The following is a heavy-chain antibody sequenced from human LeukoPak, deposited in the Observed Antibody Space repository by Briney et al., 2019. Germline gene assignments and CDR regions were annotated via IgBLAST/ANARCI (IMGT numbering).Heavy chain of an antibody. D-gene: IGHD1-26*01. J-gene: IGHJ4*01. V-gene: IGHV3-21*01. Sequence: PGGSLRLSCAASGFILSDYNMNWVRQAPGKGLEWVSFIAISGTYITYADSLKGRFTISRDNAKDSLYLQMNSLRAEDTAVYHCARDLSATARAYDYWGHGTLVTVSS. CDR3: ARDLSATARAYDY. CDR2: IAISGTYI. CDR1: GFILSDYN.